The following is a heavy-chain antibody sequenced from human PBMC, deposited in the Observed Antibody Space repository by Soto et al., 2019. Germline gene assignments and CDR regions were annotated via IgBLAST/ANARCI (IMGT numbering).Heavy chain of an antibody. CDR3: ARPGSVWSPYYYMDV. V-gene: IGHV5-51*03. J-gene: IGHJ6*03. CDR2: IYPGDSDT. CDR1: GYSFTSYW. Sequence: PGESLKISCKGSGYSFTSYWIGWVRQMPGKGLGWMGIIYPGDSDTRYNPSFQGQVTMSADKSIMTAFLQWSSLKASDTAIYYCARPGSVWSPYYYMDVWGKGTTVTVSS. D-gene: IGHD6-19*01.